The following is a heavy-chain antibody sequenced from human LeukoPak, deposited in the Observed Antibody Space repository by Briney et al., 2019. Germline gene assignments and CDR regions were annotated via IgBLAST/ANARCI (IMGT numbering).Heavy chain of an antibody. V-gene: IGHV4-34*01. Sequence: TPSETLSLTCAVYGGSFSGYYWSWIRQPPGKGLEWIGEINHSGSTNYNPSLKSRVTISVDTSKNQFSLKLSSATAADTAVYYCARLGYFDWLPRYWGQGTLVTVSS. D-gene: IGHD3-9*01. CDR2: INHSGST. CDR1: GGSFSGYY. CDR3: ARLGYFDWLPRY. J-gene: IGHJ4*02.